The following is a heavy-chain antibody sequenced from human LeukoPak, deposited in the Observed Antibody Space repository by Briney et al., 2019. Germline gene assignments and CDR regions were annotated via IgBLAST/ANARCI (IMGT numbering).Heavy chain of an antibody. CDR2: INPSNSGT. CDR3: ATEDGVN. D-gene: IGHD3-10*01. J-gene: IGHJ4*02. CDR1: GYAFTGYY. V-gene: IGHV1-2*06. Sequence: GASVKVSCKASGYAFTGYYMHWVRQAPGQGLERMGRINPSNSGTNYAQKFQGRVTMTRDTSISTAYMELSRLRSDDTAVYYCATEDGVNWGQGTLVTVSS.